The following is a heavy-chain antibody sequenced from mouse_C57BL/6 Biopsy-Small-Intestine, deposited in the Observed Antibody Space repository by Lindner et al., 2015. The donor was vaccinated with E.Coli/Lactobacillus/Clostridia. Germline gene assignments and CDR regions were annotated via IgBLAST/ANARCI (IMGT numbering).Heavy chain of an antibody. D-gene: IGHD2-3*01. Sequence: VQLQESGPGLVKPSQSLFLTCSITGFPITSGYYWIWIRQSPGKPLEWMGYITHSGETFYNPSLQSPISITRETSKNQFFLQLNSVTTVDTAMYYCAGDSDGYWYFDVWGTGTTVTVSS. J-gene: IGHJ1*03. CDR1: GFPITSGYY. V-gene: IGHV12-3*01. CDR2: ITHSGET. CDR3: AGDSDGYWYFDV.